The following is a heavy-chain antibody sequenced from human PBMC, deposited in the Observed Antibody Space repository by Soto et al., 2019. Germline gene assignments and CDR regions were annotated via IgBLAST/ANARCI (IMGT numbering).Heavy chain of an antibody. Sequence: GGSLRLSCAASGFTFSSYDMHWVRQATGKGLEWVSAIGTAGDTYYPGSVKGRFTISRENAKNSLYLQMNSLRAGDTAVYYCARVSSSWSHYYGMDVWGQGTTVTVSS. J-gene: IGHJ6*02. CDR2: IGTAGDT. V-gene: IGHV3-13*01. D-gene: IGHD6-13*01. CDR3: ARVSSSWSHYYGMDV. CDR1: GFTFSSYD.